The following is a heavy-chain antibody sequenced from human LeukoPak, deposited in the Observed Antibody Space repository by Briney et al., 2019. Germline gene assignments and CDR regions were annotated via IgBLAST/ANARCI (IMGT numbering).Heavy chain of an antibody. CDR2: IYYSGST. CDR3: ARHGYSSGSLAWFDP. CDR1: LGSTSRYD. J-gene: IGHJ5*02. V-gene: IGHV4-59*01. D-gene: IGHD6-19*01. Sequence: PSETPSLTCTVALGSTSRYDWSWIRQPPGKGLEWSGYIYYSGSTNYNPSLKSRVTISVDTSKNQFSLKLRYVTAADTAMYYCARHGYSSGSLAWFDPWGQGTQVTVSS.